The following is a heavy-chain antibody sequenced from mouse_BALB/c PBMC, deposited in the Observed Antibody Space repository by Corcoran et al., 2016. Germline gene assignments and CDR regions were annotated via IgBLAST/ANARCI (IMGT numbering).Heavy chain of an antibody. Sequence: DVQLQESGPGLVKPSQYLSLTCSVTGYSITIGYYWNWIRQFPGNKLEWMGYITYDGRNNYNPSLKNRISITRDTSKNQFFLKLNSVTTQDTSTYYCARERRFAYWGQGTLVTVSA. CDR2: ITYDGRN. V-gene: IGHV3-6*02. CDR3: ARERRFAY. CDR1: GYSITIGYY. J-gene: IGHJ3*01.